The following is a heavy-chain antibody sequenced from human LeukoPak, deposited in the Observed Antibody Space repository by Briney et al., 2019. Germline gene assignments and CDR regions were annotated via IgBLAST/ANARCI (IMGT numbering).Heavy chain of an antibody. V-gene: IGHV4-4*07. CDR2: IYTSGST. D-gene: IGHD3-22*01. J-gene: IGHJ4*02. CDR3: ARDTHYYDSSGCFTLDY. CDR1: GGSISSYY. Sequence: SETLSLTCTVSGGSISSYYWSWIRQPAGKGLEWIGRIYTSGSTNYNPSLKSRVTMSVDTSKNQFSLKLSSVTAADTAVYYCARDTHYYDSSGCFTLDYWGQGTLVTVSS.